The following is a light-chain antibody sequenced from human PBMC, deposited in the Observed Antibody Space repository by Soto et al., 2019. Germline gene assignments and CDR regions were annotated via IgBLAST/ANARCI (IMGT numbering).Light chain of an antibody. V-gene: IGLV2-14*01. CDR3: SSYTSSSTLV. J-gene: IGLJ1*01. Sequence: QSARTQPASVSGSPGQSITISCTGTSSDVGGYNDVSWYQQHPGKAPKLMIYEVRNRTSGVSNRFSGSKSGNTASLTISGLQAEDEADYYCSSYTSSSTLVFGTGTKVTVL. CDR1: SSDVGGYND. CDR2: EVR.